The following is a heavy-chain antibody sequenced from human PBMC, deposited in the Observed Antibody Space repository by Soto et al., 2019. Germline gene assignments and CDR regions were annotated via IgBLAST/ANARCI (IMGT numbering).Heavy chain of an antibody. D-gene: IGHD1-26*01. CDR1: GFTFSGYE. Sequence: PGGSLRLSCAASGFTFSGYEMTWVRQAPGKGLEWVSYISSSGNTIYYADSVKGRFTISRDNAQNSLYLQMNSLRAEDTAIYYCARLVGTTTYFDSWGQGTLVTVSS. J-gene: IGHJ4*02. CDR2: ISSSGNTI. V-gene: IGHV3-48*03. CDR3: ARLVGTTTYFDS.